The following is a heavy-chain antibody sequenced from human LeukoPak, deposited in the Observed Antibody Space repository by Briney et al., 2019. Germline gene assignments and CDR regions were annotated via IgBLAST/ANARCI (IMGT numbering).Heavy chain of an antibody. J-gene: IGHJ4*02. Sequence: GRSLRLSCAASGFTFSSYGMSWVRQAPGKGLEWVSAISGSGGSTYYADSVKGRFTISRDNSKNTLYLQMNSLRADDTAVYYCAKDRPTVYSSSWLHFLDSWGQGTLVTVSS. CDR2: ISGSGGST. CDR3: AKDRPTVYSSSWLHFLDS. CDR1: GFTFSSYG. V-gene: IGHV3-23*01. D-gene: IGHD6-13*01.